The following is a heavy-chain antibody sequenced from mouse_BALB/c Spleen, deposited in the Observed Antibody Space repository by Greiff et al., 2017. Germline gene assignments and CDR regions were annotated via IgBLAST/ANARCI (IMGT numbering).Heavy chain of an antibody. CDR1: GYTFTSYV. CDR3: ARSDYDYDVLFDY. V-gene: IGHV1-14*01. J-gene: IGHJ2*01. Sequence: EVQLVESGPELVKPGASVKMSCKASGYTFTSYVMHWVKQKPGQGLEWIGYINPYNDGTKYNEKFKGKATLTSDKSSSTAYMELSSLTSEDSAVYYCARSDYDYDVLFDYWGQGTTLTVSS. D-gene: IGHD2-4*01. CDR2: INPYNDGT.